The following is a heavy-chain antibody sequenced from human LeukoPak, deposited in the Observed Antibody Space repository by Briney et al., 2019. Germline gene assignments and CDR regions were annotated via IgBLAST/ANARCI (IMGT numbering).Heavy chain of an antibody. Sequence: GGSLRLSCTASGFTFSNYRMNWVRQPPGKGLEWVSCISSSSSFIDYADSVKGRFTISRDNTKNSLYLQMNSLRVEDTAVYYCARDEDGVNKYYYYHGLDVWGQGTTVTVSS. CDR1: GFTFSNYR. J-gene: IGHJ6*02. V-gene: IGHV3-21*01. CDR3: ARDEDGVNKYYYYHGLDV. CDR2: ISSSSSFI. D-gene: IGHD4-17*01.